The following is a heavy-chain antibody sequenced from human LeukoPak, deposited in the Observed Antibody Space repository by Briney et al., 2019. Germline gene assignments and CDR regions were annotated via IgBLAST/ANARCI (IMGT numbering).Heavy chain of an antibody. D-gene: IGHD3-10*01. V-gene: IGHV4-59*01. CDR2: IYYGGST. CDR3: ARDREYYGSGSYHDAFDI. CDR1: GGSISSYY. Sequence: PSETLSLTCTVSGGSISSYYWSWIRQPPGKGLEWIGYIYYGGSTNYNPSLKSRVTISVDTSKNQFSLKLSSVTAADTAVYYCARDREYYGSGSYHDAFDIWGQGTMVTVSS. J-gene: IGHJ3*02.